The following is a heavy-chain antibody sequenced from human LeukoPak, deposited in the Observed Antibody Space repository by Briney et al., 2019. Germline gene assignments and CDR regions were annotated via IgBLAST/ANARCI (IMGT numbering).Heavy chain of an antibody. Sequence: SETLSLTCTVSGGSISSYYWSWIRQPPGKGLEWIGYIYYSGSTNYNLSLKSRVTISVDTSKNQFSLKLSSVTAADTAVYYCARRIRGAHHDYWGQGTLVTVSS. J-gene: IGHJ4*02. CDR1: GGSISSYY. CDR2: IYYSGST. CDR3: ARRIRGAHHDY. V-gene: IGHV4-59*01. D-gene: IGHD2/OR15-2a*01.